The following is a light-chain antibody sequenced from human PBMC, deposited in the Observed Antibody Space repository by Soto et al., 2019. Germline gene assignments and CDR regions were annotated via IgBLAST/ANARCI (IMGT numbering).Light chain of an antibody. J-gene: IGKJ5*01. CDR1: QRVSSN. CDR3: QQYNNWPIT. Sequence: EIVLTQSPATPSVSPGERATLSCRASQRVSSNAAWYQQNPGQAPSLLIYCASTRATGIPARFSGSGSGTEFTLTISSLQSEDFAVYYCQQYNNWPITFGQGTRLEIK. CDR2: CAS. V-gene: IGKV3D-15*01.